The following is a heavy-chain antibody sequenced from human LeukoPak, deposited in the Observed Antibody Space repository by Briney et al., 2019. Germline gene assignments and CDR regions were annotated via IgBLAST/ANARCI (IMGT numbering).Heavy chain of an antibody. CDR3: ATSRTGDY. V-gene: IGHV3-7*03. J-gene: IGHJ4*02. CDR1: GFTFSSYW. Sequence: PGGSLRLSCAASGFTFSSYWMSWVRQAPGKGLQWVAIIKQDGNEKYYVDPLKGRFTISRDNAEKSLYLQMNSLRAEDTAVYYCATSRTGDYWGQGTLVTVSS. CDR2: IKQDGNEK. D-gene: IGHD3/OR15-3a*01.